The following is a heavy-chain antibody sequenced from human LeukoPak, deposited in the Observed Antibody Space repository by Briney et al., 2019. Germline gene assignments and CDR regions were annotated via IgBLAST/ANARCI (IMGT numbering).Heavy chain of an antibody. J-gene: IGHJ4*02. CDR3: ATSYVYGDYDDY. CDR2: INPNSGNT. V-gene: IGHV1-8*01. CDR1: GYPFTSSD. Sequence: ASVNVSCNASGYPFTSSDINWVRQATGQGLELMGWINPNSGNTGYAQKFQCRVTMTRNTSISTAYMALSSLRSEDTAVYYCATSYVYGDYDDYGGQGTLDTVSS. D-gene: IGHD4-17*01.